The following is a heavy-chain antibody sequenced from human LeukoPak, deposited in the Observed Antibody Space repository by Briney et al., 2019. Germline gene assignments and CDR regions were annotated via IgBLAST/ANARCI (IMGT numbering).Heavy chain of an antibody. V-gene: IGHV3-11*01. J-gene: IGHJ4*02. CDR3: ARMTTVTPGPFDY. Sequence: PGGSLRLSCAASGFTFSDYYMSWMRQAPGKGLEWISHISGSGGTIYYADSVKGRFTISRDNVQNSLFLQMNSLRVEDTAVYYCARMTTVTPGPFDYWGQGILVTVSS. CDR2: ISGSGGTI. D-gene: IGHD4-17*01. CDR1: GFTFSDYY.